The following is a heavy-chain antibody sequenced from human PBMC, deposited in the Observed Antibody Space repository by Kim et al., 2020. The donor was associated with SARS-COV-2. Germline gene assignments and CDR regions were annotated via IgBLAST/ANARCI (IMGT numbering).Heavy chain of an antibody. CDR2: TFYRSKWYN. V-gene: IGHV6-1*01. CDR3: AAQSDWRPGYYYALDV. Sequence: SQTLSLTCAISGDSVSSNSGTWNWIRQSPSRGLEWLGRTFYRSKWYNDYAVSVKSRIIITPDTSNNQFSLQLNSVTPEDTAVYYCAAQSDWRPGYYYALDVWGQGTTVTVSS. CDR1: GDSVSSNSGT. J-gene: IGHJ6*02. D-gene: IGHD2-21*02.